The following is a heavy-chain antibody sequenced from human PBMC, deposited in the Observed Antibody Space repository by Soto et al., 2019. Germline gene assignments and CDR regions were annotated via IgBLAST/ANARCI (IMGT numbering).Heavy chain of an antibody. CDR2: INHSGST. Sequence: SETLSLTCAVYGGSFSGYYWSWIRQPPGKGLEWIGEINHSGSTNYNPSLKSRVTISVDTSKNQFSLKLSSVTAADTAVYYCARDHGYDFWSGYRTYNWFDPWGQGTLVTVSS. CDR3: ARDHGYDFWSGYRTYNWFDP. J-gene: IGHJ5*02. CDR1: GGSFSGYY. V-gene: IGHV4-34*01. D-gene: IGHD3-3*01.